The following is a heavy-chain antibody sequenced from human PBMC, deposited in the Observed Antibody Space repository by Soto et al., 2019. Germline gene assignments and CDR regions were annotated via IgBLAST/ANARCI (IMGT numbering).Heavy chain of an antibody. J-gene: IGHJ3*02. D-gene: IGHD3-9*01. CDR2: ISAYNGNT. CDR1: GYTFTSYG. Sequence: GASVKVSCKASGYTFTSYGISWVRQAPGQGLEWMGWISAYNGNTNYAQKLQGRVTMTTDTSTSTAYMELRSLRSDDTAVYYCARDNDILTGRDAFDIWGQGTMVTVSS. V-gene: IGHV1-18*01. CDR3: ARDNDILTGRDAFDI.